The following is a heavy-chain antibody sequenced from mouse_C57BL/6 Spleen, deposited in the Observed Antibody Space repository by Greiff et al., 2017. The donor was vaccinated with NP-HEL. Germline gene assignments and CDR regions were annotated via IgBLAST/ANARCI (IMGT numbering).Heavy chain of an antibody. D-gene: IGHD1-1*01. CDR3: ARQGYGSSYGFDY. CDR1: GFTFSDYY. CDR2: ISNGGGST. V-gene: IGHV5-12*01. J-gene: IGHJ2*01. Sequence: EVQRVESGGGLVQPGGSLKLSCAASGFTFSDYYMYWVRQTPEKRLEWVAYISNGGGSTYYPDTVKGRFTISRDNAKNTLYLQMSRLKSEDTAMYYCARQGYGSSYGFDYWGQGTTLTVSS.